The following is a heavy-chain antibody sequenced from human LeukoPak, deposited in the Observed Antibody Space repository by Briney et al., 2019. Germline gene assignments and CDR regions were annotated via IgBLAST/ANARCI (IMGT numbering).Heavy chain of an antibody. CDR3: SRGRLGLAGYYFDY. D-gene: IGHD3/OR15-3a*01. CDR2: IRSQSYGGTT. V-gene: IGHV3-49*02. Sequence: WIRQPPGKGLEWVGFIRSQSYGGTTQYAASLKGRFVITRDDSKSTAYLQMNSLKSEDTAAYFCSRGRLGLAGYYFDYWGQGTLVTVSS. J-gene: IGHJ4*02.